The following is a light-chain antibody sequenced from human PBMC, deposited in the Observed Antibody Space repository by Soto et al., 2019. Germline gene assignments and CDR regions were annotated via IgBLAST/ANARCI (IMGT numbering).Light chain of an antibody. CDR1: SEDVGGYNY. V-gene: IGLV2-14*01. J-gene: IGLJ1*01. CDR3: SSYTSSNTLV. Sequence: QSALTQPASVSGSPGQSITMSCSGTSEDVGGYNYVSWYQHHPGKAPKLLIYAVTNRPSGLSDRFSGSKSGNTASLTISGLQAEDEADYYCSSYTSSNTLVFGTGTKLTVL. CDR2: AVT.